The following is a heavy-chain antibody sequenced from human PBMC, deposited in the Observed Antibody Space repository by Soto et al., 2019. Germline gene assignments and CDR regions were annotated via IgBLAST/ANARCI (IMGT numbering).Heavy chain of an antibody. J-gene: IGHJ4*02. CDR1: GGSISSGDYY. D-gene: IGHD6-6*01. CDR3: ARGAARRAYYFDY. CDR2: IYYSGST. Sequence: PSETLSLTCTVSGGSISSGDYYWSWIRQPPGKGLEWIGYIYYSGSTYYNPSLKSRVTISVDTSKNQFSLKLSSVTAADTAVYYCARGAARRAYYFDYWGQGTLVTVSS. V-gene: IGHV4-30-4*01.